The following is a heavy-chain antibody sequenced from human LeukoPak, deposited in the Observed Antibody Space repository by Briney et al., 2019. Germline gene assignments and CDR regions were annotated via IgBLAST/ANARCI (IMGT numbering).Heavy chain of an antibody. Sequence: ASVKVSCKASGYTFTGHYIHWVRQAPGEGLEWMGWINPDTGGTNSAQNFQGRFTMTRDTSISTAYMDLRRLTSDDTAVYYCARELGGYTSGLDPWGQGTLVTVSS. CDR2: INPDTGGT. CDR1: GYTFTGHY. V-gene: IGHV1-2*02. J-gene: IGHJ5*02. D-gene: IGHD6-19*01. CDR3: ARELGGYTSGLDP.